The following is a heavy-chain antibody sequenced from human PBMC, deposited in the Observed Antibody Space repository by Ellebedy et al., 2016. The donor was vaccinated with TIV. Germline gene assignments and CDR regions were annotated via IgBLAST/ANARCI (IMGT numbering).Heavy chain of an antibody. V-gene: IGHV3-30-3*01. CDR3: ARESYDFWSGYYAQYYFDY. CDR1: GFTFSSYA. D-gene: IGHD3-3*01. J-gene: IGHJ4*02. CDR2: ISYDRSNK. Sequence: GGSLRLXCAASGFTFSSYAMHWVHQAPGKGLEWVAVISYDRSNKYYADSVKGRFTISRDNSKNTLYLQMNSLRAEDTAVYYCARESYDFWSGYYAQYYFDYWGQGTLVTVSS.